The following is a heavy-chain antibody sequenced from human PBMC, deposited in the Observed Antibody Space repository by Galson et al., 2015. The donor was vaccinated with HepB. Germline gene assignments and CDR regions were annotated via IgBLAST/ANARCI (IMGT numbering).Heavy chain of an antibody. CDR1: GFTFSSYA. CDR2: ISGSGGST. D-gene: IGHD6-19*01. CDR3: AKDLFGSGWATYYYYYGMDV. Sequence: LRLSCAASGFTFSSYAMSWVRQAPGKGLEWVSAISGSGGSTYYADSVKGRFTISRDNSKNTLYLQMNSLRAEDTAVYYCAKDLFGSGWATYYYYYGMDVWGQGTTVTVSS. V-gene: IGHV3-23*01. J-gene: IGHJ6*02.